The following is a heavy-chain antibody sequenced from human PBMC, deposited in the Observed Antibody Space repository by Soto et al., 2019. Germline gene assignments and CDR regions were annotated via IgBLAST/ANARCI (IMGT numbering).Heavy chain of an antibody. J-gene: IGHJ3*02. Sequence: QVQLVQSGAEVKKPGASVKVSCKASGYTFTASYMHWVRQAPGQGLEWMGIIDPSGGSTSYSQKCRGRVTMTRDTSTSTVYMELNSLRSEDTAVFYCARDSGHYYRSDAFDKWGQGTMVTVSS. CDR3: ARDSGHYYRSDAFDK. V-gene: IGHV1-46*01. D-gene: IGHD1-26*01. CDR2: IDPSGGST. CDR1: GYTFTASY.